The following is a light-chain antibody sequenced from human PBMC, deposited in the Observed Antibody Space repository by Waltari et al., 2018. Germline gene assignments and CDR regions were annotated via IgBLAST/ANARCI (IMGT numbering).Light chain of an antibody. CDR2: DAS. V-gene: IGKV1-5*01. J-gene: IGKJ4*01. CDR1: QSISSW. CDR3: QQYNSS. Sequence: DIQMTHSPSTLSASVGDRVTITCRASQSISSWLAWYQQKPGKAPKLLIYDASSLESGVPSRFSGSGSGTEFTLTISSLQPDDFATYYCQQYNSSFGGGTKVEIK.